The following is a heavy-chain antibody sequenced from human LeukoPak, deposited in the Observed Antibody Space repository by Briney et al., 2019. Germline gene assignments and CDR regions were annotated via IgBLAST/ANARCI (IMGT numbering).Heavy chain of an antibody. Sequence: GSLRLSCAASGFTFSSYWMSWVRQAPGKGLEWVANIKQDGSEKYYVDSVKGRFTISRDNAKNSLYLQMNSLRAEDTAVYYCARGTYYYDSSGYADDYWGQGTLVTVSS. V-gene: IGHV3-7*01. CDR2: IKQDGSEK. CDR1: GFTFSSYW. J-gene: IGHJ4*02. D-gene: IGHD3-22*01. CDR3: ARGTYYYDSSGYADDY.